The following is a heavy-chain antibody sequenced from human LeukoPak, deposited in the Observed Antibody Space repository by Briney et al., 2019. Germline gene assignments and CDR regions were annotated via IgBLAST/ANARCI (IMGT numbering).Heavy chain of an antibody. Sequence: GGSLRLSCAASGFTFSSYAMHWVRQAPGKGLEWVAVISYDGSNKYYADSVKGRFTISRDNSKNTLYLQMNSLRAEDTAVYYCARVVGTYYDYVWGSYTPPWGQGTLVTVSS. V-gene: IGHV3-30-3*01. CDR1: GFTFSSYA. D-gene: IGHD3-16*01. CDR3: ARVVGTYYDYVWGSYTPP. CDR2: ISYDGSNK. J-gene: IGHJ5*02.